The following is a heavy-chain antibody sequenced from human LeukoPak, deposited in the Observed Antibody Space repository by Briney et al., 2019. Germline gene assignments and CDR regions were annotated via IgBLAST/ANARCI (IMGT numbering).Heavy chain of an antibody. CDR3: ARDYDILTGYRKYYYGMDV. J-gene: IGHJ6*04. CDR1: GFTFSDYY. V-gene: IGHV3-11*06. Sequence: GGSLRLSCAASGFTFSDYYMSWIRQAPGKGLEWGSYISSSSSYTNYADSVKGRFTISRDNAKNSLYLQMNSLRAEDTAVYYCARDYDILTGYRKYYYGMDVWGKGTTVTVSS. D-gene: IGHD3-9*01. CDR2: ISSSSSYT.